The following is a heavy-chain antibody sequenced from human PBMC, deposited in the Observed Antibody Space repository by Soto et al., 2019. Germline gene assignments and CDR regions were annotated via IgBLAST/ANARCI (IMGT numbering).Heavy chain of an antibody. J-gene: IGHJ6*02. CDR1: GYSFTDYH. D-gene: IGHD2-8*01. Sequence: ASEKVSCKASGYSFTDYHIHWVRQAPGQGLEWLGRINPKSGGTSTAQKFQGWVTMTTDTSISTASMELTRLTSDDTAIYYCARGDSTDCSNGVCSFFYNHDMDVWGQGTTVTVS. CDR3: ARGDSTDCSNGVCSFFYNHDMDV. V-gene: IGHV1-2*04. CDR2: INPKSGGT.